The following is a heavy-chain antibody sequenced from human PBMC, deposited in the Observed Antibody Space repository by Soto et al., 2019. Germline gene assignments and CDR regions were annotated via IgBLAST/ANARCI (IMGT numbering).Heavy chain of an antibody. V-gene: IGHV1-18*01. CDR2: ISAYNGNT. CDR1: GYTFTSYG. Sequence: QVQLVQSGAEVKKPGASVKVSCKSSGYTFTSYGISWVRQSPGQGREWMGWISAYNGNTKYAQNLQGRVTMTTDTSTSTAYMEMRSLRSDDTAVYYWAREPNYFDSGGQGTLVTVSS. CDR3: AREPNYFDS. J-gene: IGHJ4*02.